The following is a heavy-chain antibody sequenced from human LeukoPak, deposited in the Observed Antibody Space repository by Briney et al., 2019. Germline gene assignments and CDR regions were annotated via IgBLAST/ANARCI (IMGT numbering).Heavy chain of an antibody. D-gene: IGHD3-10*01. V-gene: IGHV3-48*03. CDR1: GFTFSSYE. CDR3: AKEGSHGSGKPNDY. CDR2: ITSSGSTI. Sequence: GGSLRLSCAASGFTFSSYEMNWVRQAPGRGLEWVSYITSSGSTIYYADSVKGRFTISRDNAKNSLYLQMNSLRAEDTAVYYCAKEGSHGSGKPNDYWGQGTLVTVSS. J-gene: IGHJ4*02.